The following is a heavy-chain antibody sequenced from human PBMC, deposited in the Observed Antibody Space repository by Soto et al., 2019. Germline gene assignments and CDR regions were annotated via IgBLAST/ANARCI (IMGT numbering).Heavy chain of an antibody. V-gene: IGHV1-18*04. CDR3: ARTPAAGDY. CDR1: GYTFKNYG. D-gene: IGHD6-13*01. CDR2: ISAYNGHT. J-gene: IGHJ4*02. Sequence: QVQLVQSGAEVKKPGASVKVSCKTSGYTFKNYGITWVRQAPGQGLEWMGWISAYNGHTNYAQKLQGRVTVTADTSTSTAYMELRSLRSDDTAVYYCARTPAAGDYWGQGTLVTVSS.